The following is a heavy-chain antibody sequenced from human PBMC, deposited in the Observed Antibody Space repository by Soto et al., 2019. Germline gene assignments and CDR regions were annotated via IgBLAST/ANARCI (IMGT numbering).Heavy chain of an antibody. CDR2: ISYDGSNK. V-gene: IGHV3-30*18. CDR1: GFTFSSYG. CDR3: AKDMRVVPAAMPDSESYYYGMDV. J-gene: IGHJ6*02. D-gene: IGHD2-2*01. Sequence: QVQLVESGGGVVQPGRSLRLSCAASGFTFSSYGMHWVRQAPGKGLEWVAVISYDGSNKYYADSVKGRFTISRDNSKNTLYLQMNSLRAEDTAVYYCAKDMRVVPAAMPDSESYYYGMDVWGQGTTVTVS.